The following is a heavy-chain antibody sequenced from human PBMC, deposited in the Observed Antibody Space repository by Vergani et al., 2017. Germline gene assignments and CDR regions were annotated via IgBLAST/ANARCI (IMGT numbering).Heavy chain of an antibody. CDR1: GFTFRNAW. J-gene: IGHJ4*02. CDR2: IKSKTDGGTT. CDR3: TAYYYDSSGYYYFDY. Sequence: EVQLVESGGGLVKPGGSLRLSCGASGFTFRNAWMSWVRQAPGKGLEWVGRIKSKTDGGTTDYAAPVKGRFTISRDDSKNTLFLQMNSLKTEDTAVYYCTAYYYDSSGYYYFDYSGQGTLVTVSS. V-gene: IGHV3-15*01. D-gene: IGHD3-22*01.